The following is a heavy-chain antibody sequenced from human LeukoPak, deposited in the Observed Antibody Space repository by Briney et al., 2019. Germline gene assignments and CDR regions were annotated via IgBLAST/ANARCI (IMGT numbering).Heavy chain of an antibody. CDR1: GFTFSSYS. CDR3: ARDPPYCSGGSCYFIDY. CDR2: ISSSSSYI. J-gene: IGHJ4*02. Sequence: GGSLRLSCAASGFTFSSYSMNWVRQAPGKGLEWVSSISSSSSYIYYADSVKRRFTISRDNAKNSLYLQMNSLRDEDTAVYYCARDPPYCSGGSCYFIDYWGQGTLVTVSS. V-gene: IGHV3-21*01. D-gene: IGHD2-15*01.